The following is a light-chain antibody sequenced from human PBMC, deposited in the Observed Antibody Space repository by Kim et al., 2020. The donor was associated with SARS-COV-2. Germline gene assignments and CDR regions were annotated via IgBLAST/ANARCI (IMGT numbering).Light chain of an antibody. J-gene: IGKJ1*01. CDR3: QEYIDWPPRT. CDR2: AAS. Sequence: APGERVTLSCRASQDIRLSLAWYQQKPGQVPRLRIFAASTRATGVPARFSGSGSGTEFTLTITSLQSEDFAVYFCQEYIDWPPRTFGQGTKVDIK. CDR1: QDIRLS. V-gene: IGKV3-15*01.